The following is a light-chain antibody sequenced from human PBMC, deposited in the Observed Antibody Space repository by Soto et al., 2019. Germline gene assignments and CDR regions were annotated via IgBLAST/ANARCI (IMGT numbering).Light chain of an antibody. Sequence: DIVMTQSPDSLAVSLGERATINCKSSQSVLYSSNNKNYLAWYQQKPGQPPKLLIYWASTLESGVPDRFSGSWSGTDFPLTMSTLEAEDVAVYYCQQYYSTPQTFGQGTKMEIK. CDR2: WAS. V-gene: IGKV4-1*01. CDR1: QSVLYSSNNKNY. J-gene: IGKJ1*01. CDR3: QQYYSTPQT.